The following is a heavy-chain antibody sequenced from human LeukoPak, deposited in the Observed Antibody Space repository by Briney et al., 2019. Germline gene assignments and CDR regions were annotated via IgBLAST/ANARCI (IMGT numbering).Heavy chain of an antibody. J-gene: IGHJ3*01. CDR3: ARLRAAAGNAFDV. CDR2: IYPGDSET. V-gene: IGHV5-51*01. CDR1: GYSFTSYW. D-gene: IGHD6-13*01. Sequence: GESLNISCKGSGYSFTSYWISWVRQMPGIGLEWMGVIYPGDSETRYSPSFQGQVTISADKSISTAYMQWSSLKASDTAMYYCARLRAAAGNAFDVWGQGTTVTVSS.